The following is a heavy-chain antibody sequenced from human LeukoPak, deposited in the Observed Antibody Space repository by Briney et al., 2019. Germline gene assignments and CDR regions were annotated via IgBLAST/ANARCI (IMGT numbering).Heavy chain of an antibody. CDR1: GYTFTGYY. D-gene: IGHD3-10*01. J-gene: IGHJ6*03. Sequence: GASVKVSCKASGYTFTGYYIHWVRQAPGQGLEWMGWINPNNGGTNYAQKFQGRVTMTTDTSTSTAYMELRSLRSDDTAVYYCARRRASGSYSPAYYYMDVWGKGTTVTVSS. CDR2: INPNNGGT. V-gene: IGHV1-2*02. CDR3: ARRRASGSYSPAYYYMDV.